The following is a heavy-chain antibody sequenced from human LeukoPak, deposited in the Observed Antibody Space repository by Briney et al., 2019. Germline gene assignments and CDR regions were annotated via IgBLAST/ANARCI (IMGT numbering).Heavy chain of an antibody. V-gene: IGHV4-59*01. CDR2: IYYTGST. J-gene: IGHJ4*02. D-gene: IGHD5-18*01. CDR3: ARCGYSYGTGYHFDF. CDR1: GGSIGTYY. Sequence: SETLSLTCSVSGGSIGTYYWSWIRQPPGKGLGWIGYIYYTGSTYYNSSLSSRVTISLDTSKNQFSLKLSSVTAADTAVYYCARCGYSYGTGYHFDFWGQGTLVTVSS.